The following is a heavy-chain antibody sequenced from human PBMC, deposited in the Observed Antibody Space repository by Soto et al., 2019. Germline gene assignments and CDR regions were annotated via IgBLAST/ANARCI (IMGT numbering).Heavy chain of an antibody. V-gene: IGHV3-15*01. J-gene: IGHJ4*02. Sequence: EVLLVESGGGLGKPGGSLRLSCAASGFNLSHPWMTWVRQAAGKGLEWVGHIKSKIDGGTADYAAPVKGRFTISRDDSKNMVYLQMNRLKTEDTAVYYCTTGIYYDILTGHHNVAYWGQGTLVTVSS. CDR3: TTGIYYDILTGHHNVAY. D-gene: IGHD3-9*01. CDR1: GFNLSHPW. CDR2: IKSKIDGGTA.